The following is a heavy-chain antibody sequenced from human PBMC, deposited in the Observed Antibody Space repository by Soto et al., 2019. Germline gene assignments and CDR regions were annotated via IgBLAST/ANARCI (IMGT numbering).Heavy chain of an antibody. J-gene: IGHJ4*02. V-gene: IGHV4-31*03. CDR1: GGSISSGGYY. Sequence: SETLSLTCTVSGGSISSGGYYWSWIRQHPGKGLEWIGYIYYSGSTYYNPSLKSRVTISVDTSKNQFSLKLSSVTAADTAVYYCARYFVAGSPITFDYWGQGTLVTVSS. CDR3: ARYFVAGSPITFDY. D-gene: IGHD6-19*01. CDR2: IYYSGST.